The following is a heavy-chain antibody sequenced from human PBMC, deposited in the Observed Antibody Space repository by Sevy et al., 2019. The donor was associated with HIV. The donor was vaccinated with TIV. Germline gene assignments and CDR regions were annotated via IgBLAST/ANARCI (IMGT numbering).Heavy chain of an antibody. Sequence: SLKISCAASGFRFEDYGMHWVRRAPGKGLEWVSGIGGNSGGVGHAVSVKGRFTISRDNVKNHQYLQMNSLTSEDTALYDCAKDLLRYGSGSYPLDYWGQGTVVTVSS. D-gene: IGHD3-10*01. J-gene: IGHJ4*02. CDR2: IGGNSGGV. V-gene: IGHV3-9*01. CDR3: AKDLLRYGSGSYPLDY. CDR1: GFRFEDYG.